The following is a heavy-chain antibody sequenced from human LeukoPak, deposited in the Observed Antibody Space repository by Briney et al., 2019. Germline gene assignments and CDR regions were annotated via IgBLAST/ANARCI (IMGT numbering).Heavy chain of an antibody. V-gene: IGHV4-59*01. CDR3: ARVGGLSYYDSSGIDY. Sequence: SETLSLTCTVSGGSISSYYWSWIRQPPGKGLEWIGYIYYSGSTNYNPSLKSRVTISVDTSKNQFSLKLSSVTAADTAVYYCARVGGLSYYDSSGIDYWGQGTLVTVSS. D-gene: IGHD3-22*01. J-gene: IGHJ4*02. CDR2: IYYSGST. CDR1: GGSISSYY.